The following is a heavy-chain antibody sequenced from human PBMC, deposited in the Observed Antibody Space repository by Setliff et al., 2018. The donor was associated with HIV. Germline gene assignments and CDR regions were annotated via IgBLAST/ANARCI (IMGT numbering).Heavy chain of an antibody. D-gene: IGHD6-19*01. Sequence: SETLSLTCTVSGGSISSYYWSWIRQPPRKGLEWIGEINHSGSTNYNPSLKSRVTISVDTSKNQFSLKLSSVTAADTAVYYCARGKGSGWLTYYYYMDVWGKGTTVTVSS. CDR2: INHSGST. CDR3: ARGKGSGWLTYYYYMDV. V-gene: IGHV4-34*01. J-gene: IGHJ6*03. CDR1: GGSISSYY.